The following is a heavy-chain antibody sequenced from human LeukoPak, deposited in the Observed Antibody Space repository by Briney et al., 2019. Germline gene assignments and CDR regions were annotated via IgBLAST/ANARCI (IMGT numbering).Heavy chain of an antibody. Sequence: PGGSLRLSCAASGFTLDDYAMHWVRQAPGKGREWVSGISGSGGTTTYAASVKGRSTSSRDNSKNTRNLKMTSRRAENTPGYYYAKVRSGSYRFLFYYCGQRALVTVSS. CDR1: GFTLDDYA. CDR2: ISGSGGTT. J-gene: IGHJ4*02. V-gene: IGHV3-23*01. D-gene: IGHD1-26*01. CDR3: AKVRSGSYRFLFYY.